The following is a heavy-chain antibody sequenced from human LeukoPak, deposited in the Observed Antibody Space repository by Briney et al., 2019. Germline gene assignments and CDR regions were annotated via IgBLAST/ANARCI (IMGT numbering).Heavy chain of an antibody. CDR1: GFTFDDYA. V-gene: IGHV3-21*01. J-gene: IGHJ4*02. CDR3: ASPASSGYYFDY. CDR2: ISSSSSYI. Sequence: PGRSLRLSCAASGFTFDDYAMHWVRQAPGKGPEWVSSISSSSSYIYYADSVKGRFTISRDNAKNSLYLQMNSLRAEDTAVYYCASPASSGYYFDYWGQGTLVTVSS. D-gene: IGHD3-22*01.